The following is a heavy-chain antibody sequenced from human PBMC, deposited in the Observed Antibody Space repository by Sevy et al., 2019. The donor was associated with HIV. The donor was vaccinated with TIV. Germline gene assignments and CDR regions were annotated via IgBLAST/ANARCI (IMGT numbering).Heavy chain of an antibody. CDR1: GFTFSSYS. CDR3: ARDRCLRASDY. D-gene: IGHD3-16*01. CDR2: ISSSSSYI. J-gene: IGHJ4*02. V-gene: IGHV3-21*01. Sequence: GGSLRLSCAASGFTFSSYSMNWVRQAPGKGLEWVSSISSSSSYIYYADSVKGRFTISRDAAKNSLYLQMNSLRAEDTAVYYGARDRCLRASDYWGQGTLVTVSS.